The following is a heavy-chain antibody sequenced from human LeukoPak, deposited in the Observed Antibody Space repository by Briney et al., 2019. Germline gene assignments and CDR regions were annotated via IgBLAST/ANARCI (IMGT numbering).Heavy chain of an antibody. V-gene: IGHV4-34*01. CDR1: GGSFSGYY. CDR3: ARAHDYYDSSGYRQLYFDY. D-gene: IGHD3-22*01. J-gene: IGHJ4*02. CDR2: INHSGST. Sequence: PSETLSLTCAVYGGSFSGYYWSWIRQPPGKGLEWIGEINHSGSTNYNPSLKSRVTISVDTSKNQFSLELSSVTAADTAVYYCARAHDYYDSSGYRQLYFDYWGQGTLVTVSS.